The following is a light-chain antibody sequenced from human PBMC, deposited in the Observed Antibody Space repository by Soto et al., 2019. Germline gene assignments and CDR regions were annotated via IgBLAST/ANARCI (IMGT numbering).Light chain of an antibody. Sequence: SVVTQPASVCGSPAQSIAISCTGTRSDVGAYNYVSWYQQHPGKAPKLMISEVTNRPSGVSDRFSGSKSGNTASLTISGLQAEDEADYYCSSFTSRFTFVFGTGTKVTVL. CDR1: RSDVGAYNY. CDR2: EVT. CDR3: SSFTSRFTFV. J-gene: IGLJ1*01. V-gene: IGLV2-14*01.